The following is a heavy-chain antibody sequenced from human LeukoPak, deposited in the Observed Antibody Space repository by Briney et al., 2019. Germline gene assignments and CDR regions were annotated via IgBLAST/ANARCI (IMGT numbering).Heavy chain of an antibody. Sequence: GGSLRLSCIASGFTFNKYGMHWVRQAPGRGVEWVAVRSDDGRAQHYVDSVRGRFTISRDNSRNTLSLQMNSLRPEDTAMYFCVKDRDPYSSGTWDSWGQGTLVIVSS. CDR1: GFTFNKYG. V-gene: IGHV3-30*18. J-gene: IGHJ1*01. D-gene: IGHD3-22*01. CDR3: VKDRDPYSSGTWDS. CDR2: RSDDGRAQ.